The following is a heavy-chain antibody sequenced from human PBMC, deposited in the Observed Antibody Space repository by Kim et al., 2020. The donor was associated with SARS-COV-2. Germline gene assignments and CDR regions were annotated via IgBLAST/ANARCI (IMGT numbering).Heavy chain of an antibody. D-gene: IGHD3-10*01. CDR2: ISSSGSTI. CDR3: ARVPYYYGSGSYYVFYYGMDV. Sequence: GGSLRLSCAASGFTFSDYYMSWIRQAPGKGLEWVSYISSSGSTIYYADSVKGRFTISRDNAKNSLYLQMNSLRAGDTAVYYCARVPYYYGSGSYYVFYYGMDVWGQGTTVTVSS. CDR1: GFTFSDYY. J-gene: IGHJ6*02. V-gene: IGHV3-11*01.